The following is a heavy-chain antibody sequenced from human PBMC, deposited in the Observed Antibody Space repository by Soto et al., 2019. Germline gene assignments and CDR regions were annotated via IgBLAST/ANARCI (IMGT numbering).Heavy chain of an antibody. CDR2: IYYTGST. D-gene: IGHD2-2*02. V-gene: IGHV4-59*01. CDR1: GGSINSYY. CDR3: ARVGSKYYTYFDY. J-gene: IGHJ4*02. Sequence: SETLSLTCTVSGGSINSYYWSWIRQPPGKGLEWIGYIYYTGSTSYNPSLKSRVTVSVDTSKNRFSLKLTSVTAADTAVYYCARVGSKYYTYFDYWGQGALVTVS.